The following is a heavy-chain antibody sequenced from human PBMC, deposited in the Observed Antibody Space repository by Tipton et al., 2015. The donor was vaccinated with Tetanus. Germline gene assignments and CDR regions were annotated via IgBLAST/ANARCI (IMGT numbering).Heavy chain of an antibody. Sequence: GLVKPSQTLSLTCTVSGGSISSGGFFWNWIRQFPGKGLAWIGDVYYRGSTFYNPSLKSQVTISVDTSKNQFSLTLTSVTAADTAVYYCARDQGGGRVVRLNWFDPWGHGTLVTVSS. V-gene: IGHV4-31*01. CDR1: GGSISSGGFF. D-gene: IGHD6-6*01. J-gene: IGHJ5*02. CDR3: ARDQGGGRVVRLNWFDP. CDR2: VYYRGST.